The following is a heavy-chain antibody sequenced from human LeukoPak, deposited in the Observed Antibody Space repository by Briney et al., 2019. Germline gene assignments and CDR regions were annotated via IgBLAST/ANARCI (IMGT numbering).Heavy chain of an antibody. CDR1: GGSISSGGYY. V-gene: IGHV4-30-2*01. J-gene: IGHJ4*02. D-gene: IGHD5-12*01. Sequence: PSQTLSLTCTVSGGSISSGGYYWSWIRQPPGKGLEWIGYIYHSGSTYYNPSLKSRVTISVDTSKNQFSLKLSSVTAADTAVYYCAGGSLDIVATIVLFDYWGQGTLVTVSS. CDR2: IYHSGST. CDR3: AGGSLDIVATIVLFDY.